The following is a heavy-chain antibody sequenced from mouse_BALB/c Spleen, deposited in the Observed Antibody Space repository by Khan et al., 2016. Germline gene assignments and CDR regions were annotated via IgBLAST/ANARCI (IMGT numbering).Heavy chain of an antibody. Sequence: EVELVESGPGLVKPSQSLSLTCTVTGYSITSDYAWNWIRQFPGNKLEWMGYISYSGSTSYNPSLKSRISITRDTSKNQFFLQLNSVTTEDTATYYCARGYFDVWGAGTTVTVSS. CDR2: ISYSGST. V-gene: IGHV3-2*02. J-gene: IGHJ1*01. CDR3: ARGYFDV. CDR1: GYSITSDYA.